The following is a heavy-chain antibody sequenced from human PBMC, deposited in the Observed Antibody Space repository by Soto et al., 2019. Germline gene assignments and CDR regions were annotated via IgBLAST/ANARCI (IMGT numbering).Heavy chain of an antibody. CDR3: ARADSVAFDI. CDR1: GSTFSDYY. V-gene: IGHV3-11*01. J-gene: IGHJ3*02. CDR2: ISSSGSGI. Sequence: PGGSLRLSCAASGSTFSDYYMTWIRQAPGKGLEWVSYISSSGSGIYYPDSMKGRFTISRDNAKKSLYLQMSSLRAEDTAVYYCARADSVAFDIGVQGTMVTVSS.